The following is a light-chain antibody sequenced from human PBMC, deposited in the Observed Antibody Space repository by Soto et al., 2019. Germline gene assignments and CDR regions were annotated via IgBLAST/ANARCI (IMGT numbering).Light chain of an antibody. CDR1: QSVSGN. CDR3: QQYNDWPPYT. V-gene: IGKV3-15*01. Sequence: EIVMTQSPATLSVSPGERATLSCRASQSVSGNLAWYQQKPGQAPRLLIYGASTRATGIPARFSGSESGTEFTLTISSLQSEDFAVYYCQQYNDWPPYTFGQGTKLEIK. J-gene: IGKJ2*01. CDR2: GAS.